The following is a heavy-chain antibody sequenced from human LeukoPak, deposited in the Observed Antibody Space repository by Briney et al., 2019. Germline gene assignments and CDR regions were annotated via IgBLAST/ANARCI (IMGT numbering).Heavy chain of an antibody. CDR2: IYYSGST. V-gene: IGHV4-59*01. J-gene: IGHJ4*02. CDR3: ARGAHYYDSSGYYYTFDY. CDR1: GGSISSYY. D-gene: IGHD3-22*01. Sequence: PSETLSLTCTVSGGSISSYYWSRIRQPPGKGLEWIGYIYYSGSTNYNPSLKSRVTISVDTSKNQFSLKLSSVTAADTAVYYCARGAHYYDSSGYYYTFDYWGQGTLVTVSS.